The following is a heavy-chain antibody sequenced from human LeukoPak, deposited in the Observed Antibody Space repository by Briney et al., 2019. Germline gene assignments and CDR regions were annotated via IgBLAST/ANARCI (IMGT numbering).Heavy chain of an antibody. CDR2: IYYSGST. D-gene: IGHD6-13*01. V-gene: IGHV4-39*01. Sequence: SETLSLTCTVSGGSISSSSYYWGWIRQPPGKGLEWIGSIYYSGSTYYNPSLKSRVTISVDTSKNQFSLKLSSVTAADTAVYYRASPGLAAGNPRHYAFDIWGQGTMVTVSS. CDR3: ASPGLAAGNPRHYAFDI. J-gene: IGHJ3*02. CDR1: GGSISSSSYY.